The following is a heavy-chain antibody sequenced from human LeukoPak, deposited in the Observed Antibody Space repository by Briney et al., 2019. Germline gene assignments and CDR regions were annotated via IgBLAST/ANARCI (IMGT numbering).Heavy chain of an antibody. CDR2: IFYSGST. V-gene: IGHV4-59*01. CDR3: ARDRGSGPGAFDI. D-gene: IGHD6-19*01. J-gene: IGHJ3*02. CDR1: GGSINNYY. Sequence: PSETLSLTCTVSGGSINNYYWSWIRQPPGKGLELIGYIFYSGSTDYNPSLKSRVTISVDTSKNQFSLKLNSVTTADTAVYYCARDRGSGPGAFDICGQGTMVTVSS.